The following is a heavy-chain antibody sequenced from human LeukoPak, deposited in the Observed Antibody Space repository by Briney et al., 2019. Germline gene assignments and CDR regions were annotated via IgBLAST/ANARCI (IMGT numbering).Heavy chain of an antibody. CDR3: ARDLSVHYYDSSGYYLGY. CDR1: GFTFSSYG. V-gene: IGHV3-30*02. Sequence: GGSLRLSCAASGFTFSSYGMHWVRQGPGKGLEWVAFIRYDGCKKYYADSVKGRFTISRDNSKNTLYLQMNSLRAEDTAVYYCARDLSVHYYDSSGYYLGYWGQGTLVTVSS. CDR2: IRYDGCKK. D-gene: IGHD3-22*01. J-gene: IGHJ4*02.